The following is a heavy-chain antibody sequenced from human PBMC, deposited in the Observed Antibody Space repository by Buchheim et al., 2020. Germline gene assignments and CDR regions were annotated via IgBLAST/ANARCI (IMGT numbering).Heavy chain of an antibody. CDR1: GFTFSSYW. Sequence: EVQLVESGGGLVQPGGSLRLSCAASGFTFSSYWMSWVRQAPGKGLEWLAIIKPDGSEKNHVDSVKGRFTISRDKAKNSLYLQLNSLRAEDTAVYYCARGESGSWPWWGQGTL. J-gene: IGHJ4*02. D-gene: IGHD6-13*01. CDR2: IKPDGSEK. V-gene: IGHV3-7*01. CDR3: ARGESGSWPW.